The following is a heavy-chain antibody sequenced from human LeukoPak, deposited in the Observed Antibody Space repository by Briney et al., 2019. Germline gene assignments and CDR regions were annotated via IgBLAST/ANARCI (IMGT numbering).Heavy chain of an antibody. CDR2: ISSSSSYI. Sequence: PGGSLRLSCAASGFTFSTYSMNWVRQAPGKGLEWVSSISSSSSYIYYADSVKGRFTISRDNAKNSLYLQMNSLRAEDTAVYYCARDIIGYSSGWYYYYYYYMDVWGKGTTVTVSS. CDR3: ARDIIGYSSGWYYYYYYYMDV. J-gene: IGHJ6*03. CDR1: GFTFSTYS. D-gene: IGHD6-19*01. V-gene: IGHV3-21*01.